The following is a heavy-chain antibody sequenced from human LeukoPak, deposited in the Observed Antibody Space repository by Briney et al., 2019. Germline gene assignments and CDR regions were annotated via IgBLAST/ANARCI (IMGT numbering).Heavy chain of an antibody. CDR3: ARDRSGSLYWYFDL. CDR2: INPNSGGT. Sequence: GASVKVSCKASGYTFTSCAMNWVRQAPGQGLEWMGWINPNSGGTNYAQKFQGRVTMTRDTSISTAYMELSRLRSDDTAVYYCARDRSGSLYWYFDLWGRGTLVTVSS. CDR1: GYTFTSCA. D-gene: IGHD5-12*01. J-gene: IGHJ2*01. V-gene: IGHV1-2*02.